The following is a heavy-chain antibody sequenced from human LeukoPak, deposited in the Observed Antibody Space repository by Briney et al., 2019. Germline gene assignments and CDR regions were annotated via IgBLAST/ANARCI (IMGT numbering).Heavy chain of an antibody. J-gene: IGHJ4*02. CDR2: ISSNGGST. V-gene: IGHV3-64*01. CDR1: GFTFSSYA. D-gene: IGHD3-3*01. CDR3: AREGYYDFWSGSGSYYFDY. Sequence: PGGSLRLSCAASGFTFSSYAMHWVRQAPGKGLEYVSAISSNGGSTYYANSVKGRFTISRDNSKNTLYLQMGSPRAEDMAVYYCAREGYYDFWSGSGSYYFDYWGQGTLVTVSS.